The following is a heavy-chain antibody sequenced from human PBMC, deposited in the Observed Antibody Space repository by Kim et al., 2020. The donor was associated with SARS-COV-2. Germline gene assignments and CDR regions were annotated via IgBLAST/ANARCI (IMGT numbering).Heavy chain of an antibody. Sequence: SGPTLVNPTQTLTLTCTFSGFSLSSSEVCVAWIRQPPGKALEWLARICWDGGKYYSTSLETRLTISEDTSKNQVVLTMTNVDPVDTATYYCARDSPGGHGDYGGLGTLVTVSS. V-gene: IGHV2-70*11. J-gene: IGHJ4*02. CDR2: ICWDGGK. CDR1: GFSLSSSEVC. CDR3: ARDSPGGHGDY. D-gene: IGHD2-8*02.